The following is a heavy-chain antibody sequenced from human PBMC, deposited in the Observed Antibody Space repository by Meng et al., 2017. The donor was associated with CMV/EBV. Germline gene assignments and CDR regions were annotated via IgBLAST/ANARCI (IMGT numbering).Heavy chain of an antibody. CDR3: ARGDYSGYDRPGYGMDV. J-gene: IGHJ6*02. D-gene: IGHD5-12*01. Sequence: GSLRLSCAVYGGSFSGYYWSWIRQPPGKGLEWIGEINHSGSTNYNPSLKSRVTISVDTSKNQFSLKLSSVTAADTAVYYCARGDYSGYDRPGYGMDVWGQGTTVTVSS. CDR2: INHSGST. CDR1: GGSFSGYY. V-gene: IGHV4-34*01.